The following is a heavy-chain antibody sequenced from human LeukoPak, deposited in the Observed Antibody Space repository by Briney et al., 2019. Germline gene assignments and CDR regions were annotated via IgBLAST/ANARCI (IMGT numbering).Heavy chain of an antibody. D-gene: IGHD4-17*01. V-gene: IGHV3-11*01. Sequence: PGGSLRLSCTASGFTFSDHYMSWFRLSPGKGLESLSYITSSGSITDYADSVKGRFTISRDNAKNTMFLQMNSLRPEDTAVYYCARDPDYGDPDWGRGPLVTVSS. CDR1: GFTFSDHY. CDR3: ARDPDYGDPD. J-gene: IGHJ4*02. CDR2: ITSSGSIT.